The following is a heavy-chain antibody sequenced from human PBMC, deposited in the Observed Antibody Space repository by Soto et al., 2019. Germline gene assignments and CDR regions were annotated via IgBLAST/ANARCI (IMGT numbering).Heavy chain of an antibody. CDR3: AKDYPGGDSSSSGGY. J-gene: IGHJ4*02. Sequence: PGGSLRLSCAASGFTFSSYAMSWVRQAPGKGLEWVSAISGSGSSTYYADSVKGRFTISRDNSKNTLYLQMNSLRAEDTAVYYCAKDYPGGDSSSSGGYWGQGTLVTVSS. D-gene: IGHD6-6*01. CDR1: GFTFSSYA. V-gene: IGHV3-23*01. CDR2: ISGSGSST.